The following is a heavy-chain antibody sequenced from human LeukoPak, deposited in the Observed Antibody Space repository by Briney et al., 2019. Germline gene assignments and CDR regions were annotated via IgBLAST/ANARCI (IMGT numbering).Heavy chain of an antibody. V-gene: IGHV3-11*03. CDR3: ARARGNCGGDCYPFDY. D-gene: IGHD2-21*02. CDR2: ISSSSSYT. J-gene: IGHJ4*02. Sequence: GGSLRLSCAASGFTFSSYAMSWIRQAPGKGLEWVSYISSSSSYTNYADSVKGRFTISRDNAKNSLYLQMNSLRAEDTAVYYCARARGNCGGDCYPFDYWGQGTLVTVSS. CDR1: GFTFSSYA.